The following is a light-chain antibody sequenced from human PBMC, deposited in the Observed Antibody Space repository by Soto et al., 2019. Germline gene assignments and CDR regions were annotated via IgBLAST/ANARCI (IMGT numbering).Light chain of an antibody. CDR3: QQYYTVPLT. CDR1: QSVLYSSNNKNY. J-gene: IGKJ3*01. V-gene: IGKV4-1*01. Sequence: DIVMTQSPDSLAVSLGERATINCKSSQSVLYSSNNKNYLAWYQQKPGQPPKLLIYWASTRESGVPDRFSGSGSGTDFPLTISSLQAEDVAVYYCQQYYTVPLTFGPGTKVDVK. CDR2: WAS.